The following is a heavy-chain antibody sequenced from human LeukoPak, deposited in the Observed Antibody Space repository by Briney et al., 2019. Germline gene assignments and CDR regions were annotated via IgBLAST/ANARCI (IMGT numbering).Heavy chain of an antibody. J-gene: IGHJ5*02. Sequence: GVSLRLSCAASGFTFSDYYMSWIRQAPGKGLEWVAFIRYDGSNKYYADSVKGRFTISRDNSKNTLYLQMNSLRAEDTAVYYCAKDVGGIAAAETLYNWFDPWGQGTLVTVSS. CDR2: IRYDGSNK. CDR1: GFTFSDYY. CDR3: AKDVGGIAAAETLYNWFDP. D-gene: IGHD6-13*01. V-gene: IGHV3-30*02.